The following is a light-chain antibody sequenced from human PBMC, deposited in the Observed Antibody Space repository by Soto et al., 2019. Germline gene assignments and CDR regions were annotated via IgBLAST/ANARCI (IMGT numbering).Light chain of an antibody. CDR2: DAS. Sequence: EVVLTQSPDTLSLSPGETATLSCRASQDVSIYVAWYQKRPGQPPRLVVYDASKRATGIPARFSGSGSGTDFPLTIATLEPEDLGVYYCQQRRNWPTFGGGTKVEI. CDR3: QQRRNWPT. V-gene: IGKV3-11*01. J-gene: IGKJ4*01. CDR1: QDVSIY.